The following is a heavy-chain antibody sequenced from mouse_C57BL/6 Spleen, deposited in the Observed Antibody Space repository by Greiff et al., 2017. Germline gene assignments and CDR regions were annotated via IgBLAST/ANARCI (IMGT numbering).Heavy chain of an antibody. CDR3: ARDYDGFAY. J-gene: IGHJ3*01. CDR1: GFTFSSYA. D-gene: IGHD2-12*01. V-gene: IGHV5-4*01. CDR2: ISDGGSYT. Sequence: EVKLVVSGGGLVKPGGSLKLSCAASGFTFSSYAMSWVRQTPEKRLEWVATISDGGSYTYYPDNVKGRFTISRDNAKNNLYLQMSHLKSEDTAMYYCARDYDGFAYWGQGTLVTVSA.